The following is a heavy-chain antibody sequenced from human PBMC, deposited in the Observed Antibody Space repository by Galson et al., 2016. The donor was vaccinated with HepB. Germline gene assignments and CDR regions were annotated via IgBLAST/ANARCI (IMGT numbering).Heavy chain of an antibody. Sequence: QSGAEVKKPGESLKISCKGSGYDFTIYWIAWVRQLPGKGLEWMGIIYPGDSETRYSPSFQGQVTISADKSISTAYLQWSSLKASDTAIYYCARHKSSGYFFDALDIWGQGTMVTVSS. J-gene: IGHJ3*02. D-gene: IGHD3-22*01. V-gene: IGHV5-51*01. CDR1: GYDFTIYW. CDR2: IYPGDSET. CDR3: ARHKSSGYFFDALDI.